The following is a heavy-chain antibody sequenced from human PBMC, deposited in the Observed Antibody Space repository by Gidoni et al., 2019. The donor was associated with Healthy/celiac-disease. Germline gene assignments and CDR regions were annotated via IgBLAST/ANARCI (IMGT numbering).Heavy chain of an antibody. Sequence: EVQLVESGGGLVQPGRSLRLSCAASGFTFDDYAMHWVRHAPGKGLEWVSGISWNSGSIGYADSVKGRFTISRDNAKNSLYLQMNSLRAEDTALYYCAKVRPGANYFDYWGQGTLVTVSS. CDR3: AKVRPGANYFDY. CDR1: GFTFDDYA. V-gene: IGHV3-9*01. J-gene: IGHJ4*02. D-gene: IGHD1-26*01. CDR2: ISWNSGSI.